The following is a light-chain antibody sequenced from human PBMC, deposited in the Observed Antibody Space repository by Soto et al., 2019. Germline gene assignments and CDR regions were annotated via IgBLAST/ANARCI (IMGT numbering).Light chain of an antibody. V-gene: IGLV2-14*01. Sequence: QSVLTQPASVSGSPGQSITISCTGTSSDVGGYNYVSWYQHHPGKAPKLIISEVSNRPSGVSNRFSGSKSGYTASLTISGLQAEDEADYYCNSHTSGDFRVFGTGTKVTVL. CDR2: EVS. CDR3: NSHTSGDFRV. J-gene: IGLJ1*01. CDR1: SSDVGGYNY.